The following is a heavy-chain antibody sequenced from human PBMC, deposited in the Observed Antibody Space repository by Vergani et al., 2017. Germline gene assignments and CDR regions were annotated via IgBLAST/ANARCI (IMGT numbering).Heavy chain of an antibody. Sequence: QVQLVESGGGVVQPGGSLRLSCAASGFSFSTYGMHWVRQAPGRGLEWVAFLRYDGSNEYYGDAVKGRFIISRDNSKNMLSLEMHSLRPEDTAVYYCANSYCSSLSCYAFYGMDVWGEGTTVTVSS. CDR1: GFSFSTYG. CDR3: ANSYCSSLSCYAFYGMDV. D-gene: IGHD2-2*01. J-gene: IGHJ6*04. V-gene: IGHV3-30*02. CDR2: LRYDGSNE.